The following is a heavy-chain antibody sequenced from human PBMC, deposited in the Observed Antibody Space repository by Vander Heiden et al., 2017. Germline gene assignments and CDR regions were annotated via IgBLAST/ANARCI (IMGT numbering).Heavy chain of an antibody. Sequence: QVQLVDSGGGVVQPGRSLRLSCAASGFPFIGYGSPWVRQAPGKGLEWVAVISYDVSNKYYADSVKGRFTISRDNSKNTLYLQMNSLRAEDTAVYYCAKDLITIFGVGPLDYWGQGTLVTVSS. CDR3: AKDLITIFGVGPLDY. CDR2: ISYDVSNK. CDR1: GFPFIGYG. J-gene: IGHJ4*02. D-gene: IGHD3-3*01. V-gene: IGHV3-30*18.